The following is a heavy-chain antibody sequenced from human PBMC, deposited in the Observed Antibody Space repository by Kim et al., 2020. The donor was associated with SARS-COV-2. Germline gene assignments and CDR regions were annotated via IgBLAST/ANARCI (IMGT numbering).Heavy chain of an antibody. CDR2: ISGSGGST. V-gene: IGHV3-23*01. CDR3: AKDLSYNWNDGYAFDI. D-gene: IGHD1-1*01. J-gene: IGHJ3*02. Sequence: GGSLRLSCAASGFTFSSYAMSWVRQAPGKGLEWVSAISGSGGSTYYADSVKGRFTISRDNSKNTLYLQMNSLRAEDTAVYYCAKDLSYNWNDGYAFDIWGQGTMVTVSS. CDR1: GFTFSSYA.